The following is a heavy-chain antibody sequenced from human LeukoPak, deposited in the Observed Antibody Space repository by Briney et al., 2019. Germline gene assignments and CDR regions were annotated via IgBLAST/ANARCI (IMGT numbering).Heavy chain of an antibody. D-gene: IGHD3-22*01. CDR2: ISSSGSTI. V-gene: IGHV3-48*03. CDR1: GFTFSSYE. J-gene: IGHJ4*02. Sequence: NPGGSLRLSCAVSGFTFSSYEMNWVRQAPGKGLEWVSYISSSGSTIYYADSVKGRFTISRDNAKNSLYLQMNSLRAEDTAVYYCARAIYYLFDYWGQGTLVTVSS. CDR3: ARAIYYLFDY.